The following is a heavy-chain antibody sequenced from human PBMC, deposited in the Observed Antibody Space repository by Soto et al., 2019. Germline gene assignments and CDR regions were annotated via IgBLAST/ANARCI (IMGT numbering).Heavy chain of an antibody. V-gene: IGHV5-51*01. Sequence: GESLKISCKGSGYSFTSYWINWVRQMPGKGLEWMGTIYPGDSDVRYSPSFQGQVTISVDKSISFAYLQWSSLKAADTAIYYCARTDYGSGTFDSWGQGTLVTVSS. J-gene: IGHJ4*02. CDR2: IYPGDSDV. CDR3: ARTDYGSGTFDS. CDR1: GYSFTSYW. D-gene: IGHD3-10*01.